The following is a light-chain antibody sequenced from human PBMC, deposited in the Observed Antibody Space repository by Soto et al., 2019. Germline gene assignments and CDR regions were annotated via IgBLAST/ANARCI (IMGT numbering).Light chain of an antibody. J-gene: IGLJ2*01. CDR1: SSNIGAGYD. Sequence: VLTQPPSVSGAPGQRVTISCTGSSSNIGAGYDVHWYQQLPGTAPKLLMYGNSNRPSGVPDRFSGSKSGTSASLAITKLQAEDEADYYCQSYDSSLSVVFGGGTKVTVL. CDR2: GNS. V-gene: IGLV1-40*01. CDR3: QSYDSSLSVV.